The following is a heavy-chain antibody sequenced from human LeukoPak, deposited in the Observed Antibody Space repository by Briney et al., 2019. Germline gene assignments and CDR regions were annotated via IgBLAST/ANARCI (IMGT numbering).Heavy chain of an antibody. CDR1: GFTFSGYY. CDR2: INPNTGGT. V-gene: IGHV1-2*02. J-gene: IGHJ4*02. Sequence: GASVKVSCEASGFTFSGYYIHWVRQAPGQGLEWVGWINPNTGGTHYAQKFQGRVSVTRDTSISTAYMELSSLRSDDTAVYYCARDPLVWGQGTLVTVSS. D-gene: IGHD2-2*01. CDR3: ARDPLV.